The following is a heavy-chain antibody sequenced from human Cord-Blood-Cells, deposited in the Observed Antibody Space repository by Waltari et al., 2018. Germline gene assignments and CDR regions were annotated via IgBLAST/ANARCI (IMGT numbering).Heavy chain of an antibody. D-gene: IGHD6-6*01. V-gene: IGHV3-30*02. Sequence: QVQLVESGGGVVQPGGSLRLSCAASGFTCSSYGMHWGRQAPGKGLEWVAFIRYDGSNKYYADSVKGRFTISRDNSKNTLYLQMNSLRAEDTAVYYCAKVRVGSSSFDYWGQGTLVTVSS. CDR1: GFTCSSYG. CDR2: IRYDGSNK. CDR3: AKVRVGSSSFDY. J-gene: IGHJ4*02.